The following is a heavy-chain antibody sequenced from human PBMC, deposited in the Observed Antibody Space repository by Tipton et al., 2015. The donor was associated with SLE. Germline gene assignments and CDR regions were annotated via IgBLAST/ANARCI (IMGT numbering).Heavy chain of an antibody. CDR3: ARDPPYS. J-gene: IGHJ4*02. V-gene: IGHV1-69*13. CDR1: GDTFSNSP. CDR2: IIPVYGSP. Sequence: QLVQSGAEVKKPGASVKVSCKASGDTFSNSPISWVRQAPGQGLEWIGGIIPVYGSPYYAQKFRGRVTIAADESTNTAYMNLYDLRSEDTAVYYCARDPPYSWGQGTLVTVSS. D-gene: IGHD1-26*01.